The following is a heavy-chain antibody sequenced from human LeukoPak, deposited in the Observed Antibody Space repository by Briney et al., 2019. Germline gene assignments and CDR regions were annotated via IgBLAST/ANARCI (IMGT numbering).Heavy chain of an antibody. J-gene: IGHJ4*02. CDR3: TTGGPYYDTSGYYF. D-gene: IGHD3-22*01. CDR1: GFTFSNAW. Sequence: GGSLRLSCAASGFTFSNAWMSWVRQAPGKGLEWVGRIKSKTDGGTTDYAAPVKGRFTTSRDDSKNTLYLQMNSLKTEDTAVYYCTTGGPYYDTSGYYFWGQGTLVTVSS. CDR2: IKSKTDGGTT. V-gene: IGHV3-15*01.